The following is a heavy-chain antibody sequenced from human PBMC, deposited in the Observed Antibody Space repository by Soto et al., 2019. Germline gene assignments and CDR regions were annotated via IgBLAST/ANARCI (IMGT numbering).Heavy chain of an antibody. D-gene: IGHD4-17*01. CDR3: ARDRQYGDYGHYFDY. CDR2: INPNSGDT. V-gene: IGHV1-2*02. Sequence: ASGKFSCKASGYTFSAYYMHGVRQSPGQGLEWMGWINPNSGDTNYAQKFQGRVTMTRDTSISTVHMELNSLTSDDTAVYYCARDRQYGDYGHYFDYWGHGSLVTVSS. J-gene: IGHJ4*01. CDR1: GYTFSAYY.